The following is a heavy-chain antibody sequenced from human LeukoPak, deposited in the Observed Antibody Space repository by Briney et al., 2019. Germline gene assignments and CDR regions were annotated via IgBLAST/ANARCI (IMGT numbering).Heavy chain of an antibody. CDR1: GYTFTSYY. D-gene: IGHD3-22*01. V-gene: IGHV1-46*01. CDR2: INPSGGST. J-gene: IGHJ4*02. Sequence: ASVKVSCKASGYTFTSYYMHWVRQAPRQGLEWMGIINPSGGSTSYAQKFQGRVTITADKSTSTAYMELSSLRSEDTAVYYCAREGDAYYYDSSGYYPGYWGQGTLVTVSS. CDR3: AREGDAYYYDSSGYYPGY.